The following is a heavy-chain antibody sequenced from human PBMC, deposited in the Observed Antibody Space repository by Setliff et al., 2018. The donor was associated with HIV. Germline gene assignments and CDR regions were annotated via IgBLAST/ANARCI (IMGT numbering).Heavy chain of an antibody. CDR3: ARVPFTTGFDY. D-gene: IGHD3-3*01. V-gene: IGHV4-38-2*01. CDR2: IYHSGGT. CDR1: GYSISSGYY. J-gene: IGHJ4*02. Sequence: PSETLSLTCAVSGYSISSGYYWGWIRQPPGRGLEWIGNIYHSGGTHYNPSRRSRVTISVDTSKNHFSLKLSSVTAADTAVFYCARVPFTTGFDYWGQGILVTVSS.